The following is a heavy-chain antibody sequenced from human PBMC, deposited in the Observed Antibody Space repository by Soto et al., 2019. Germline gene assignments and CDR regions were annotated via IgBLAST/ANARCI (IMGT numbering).Heavy chain of an antibody. D-gene: IGHD6-6*01. CDR3: AVFSLSMDGYSSSFFDP. J-gene: IGHJ5*02. CDR1: GGSVSSGSYY. Sequence: PSETLSLTCTVSGGSVSSGSYYWSWIRQPPGKGLEWIGYIYYSGSTNYNPSLKSRVTISVDTSKNQFSLKLSSVTAADTAVYYCAVFSLSMDGYSSSFFDPWGQGTLVTVSS. V-gene: IGHV4-61*01. CDR2: IYYSGST.